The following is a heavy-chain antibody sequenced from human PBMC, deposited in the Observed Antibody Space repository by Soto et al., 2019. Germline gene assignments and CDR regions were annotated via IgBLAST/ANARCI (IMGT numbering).Heavy chain of an antibody. CDR1: GFTFSSYA. Sequence: EVQLLESGGGLVQPGGSLRLSCAASGFTFSSYAMSWVRQAPGKGLEWVSAISGSGGSTYYADSVKGRFTISRDNSKNTLYLQMNSLRAEDTAVYYCASSGWYLYYFDYWGQGTLVTVSS. V-gene: IGHV3-23*01. CDR3: ASSGWYLYYFDY. CDR2: ISGSGGST. D-gene: IGHD6-19*01. J-gene: IGHJ4*02.